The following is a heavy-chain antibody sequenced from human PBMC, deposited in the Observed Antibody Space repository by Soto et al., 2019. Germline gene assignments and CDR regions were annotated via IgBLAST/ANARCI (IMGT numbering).Heavy chain of an antibody. Sequence: GGSLRISCAASGFTFSSYAMSWVRQAPGKGLEWVSAISGSGGSTYYADSVKGRFTISRDNSKNTLYLQMNSLRAEETTVYYCAKDQGIEQLAPLFDYWGQGTLVTVSS. D-gene: IGHD6-6*01. J-gene: IGHJ4*02. CDR3: AKDQGIEQLAPLFDY. CDR1: GFTFSSYA. CDR2: ISGSGGST. V-gene: IGHV3-23*01.